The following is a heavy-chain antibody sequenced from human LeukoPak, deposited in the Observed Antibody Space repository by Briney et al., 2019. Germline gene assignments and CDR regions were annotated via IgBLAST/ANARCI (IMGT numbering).Heavy chain of an antibody. CDR3: AELGITMIGGV. J-gene: IGHJ6*04. CDR2: INEDGTDS. V-gene: IGHV3-74*03. CDR1: GFTFSGHW. D-gene: IGHD3-10*02. Sequence: SGGSLRLSCTASGFTFSGHWIHWVRQAPGMGLVWVSRINEDGTDSMYAESVKGRFTISRDNAKNSLYLQMNSLRAEDTAVYYCAELGITMIGGVWGKGTTVTISS.